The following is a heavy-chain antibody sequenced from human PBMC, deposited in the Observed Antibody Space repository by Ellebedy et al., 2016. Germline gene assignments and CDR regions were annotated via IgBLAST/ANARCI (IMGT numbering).Heavy chain of an antibody. D-gene: IGHD3-16*01. CDR2: INPTAGDT. CDR1: GGTFDSNV. J-gene: IGHJ4*02. CDR3: ARARQGEFDY. V-gene: IGHV1-46*02. Sequence: ASVKVSXXASGGTFDSNVISWVRQAPGQGLEWMGIINPTAGDTTYGQRFQGRVTMTRDTSTATVYMELSTLRSDDTAVYYCARARQGEFDYWGQGTLVTVSS.